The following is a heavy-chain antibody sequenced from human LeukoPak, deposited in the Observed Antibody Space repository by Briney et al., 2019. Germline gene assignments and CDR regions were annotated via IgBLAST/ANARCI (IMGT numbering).Heavy chain of an antibody. CDR1: GGPFSGSN. J-gene: IGHJ4*02. Sequence: PSETLSLTCAAYGGPFSGSNWSWIRQPPGKGLEWIGEIYNSGSTIYNPSLNSRVTISVDTSKNQFSLNLISVTAADTAVYYCVRAYDYWGQGTLVTVSS. CDR2: IYNSGST. V-gene: IGHV4-34*01. CDR3: VRAYDY.